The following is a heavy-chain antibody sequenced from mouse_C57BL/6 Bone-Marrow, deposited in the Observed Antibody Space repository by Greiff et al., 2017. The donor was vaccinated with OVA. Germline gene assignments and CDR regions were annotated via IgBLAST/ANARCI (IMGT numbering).Heavy chain of an antibody. J-gene: IGHJ2*01. CDR3: GRSGWLLPFGY. CDR2: IDPGDGDT. CDR1: GFDIKDSY. D-gene: IGHD2-3*01. Sequence: EVQLQQSGAELVKPGASVKFSCTASGFDIKDSYMHWVKQRTEQGLEWIGRIDPGDGDTKYAPKFQGKATITADTSSTTAYLQLSSLTSEDTAVYYCGRSGWLLPFGYAGQGTTLPVSS. V-gene: IGHV14-2*01.